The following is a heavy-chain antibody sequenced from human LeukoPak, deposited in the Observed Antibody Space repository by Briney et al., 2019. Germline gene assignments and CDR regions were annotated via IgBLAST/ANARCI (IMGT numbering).Heavy chain of an antibody. V-gene: IGHV4-38-2*02. J-gene: IGHJ3*02. CDR1: GYSISSGYD. Sequence: NSSETLSLTCTASGYSISSGYDWGWMRQAPGKGLEWLGSISQSGNTYNNPSLKSRVTLSVDTSKNQFSLKLSSVTAADTAVYYCARSHYYDTSGHLVAFDIWGHGTMVPVSS. D-gene: IGHD3-22*01. CDR2: ISQSGNT. CDR3: ARSHYYDTSGHLVAFDI.